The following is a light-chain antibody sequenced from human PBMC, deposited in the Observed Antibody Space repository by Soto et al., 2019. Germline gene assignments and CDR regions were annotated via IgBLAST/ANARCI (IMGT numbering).Light chain of an antibody. Sequence: QSVLTQPRSVSGSPGQSVTISCTGTSSDVGGYNYVSWYQQHPGKAPKLVIYDVSKRPSGVPDRFSGSKSGNTASLTVSGLQAEDEADYSRCSYAGTYTQWVFGAGTKLTVL. V-gene: IGLV2-11*01. J-gene: IGLJ3*02. CDR1: SSDVGGYNY. CDR2: DVS. CDR3: CSYAGTYTQWV.